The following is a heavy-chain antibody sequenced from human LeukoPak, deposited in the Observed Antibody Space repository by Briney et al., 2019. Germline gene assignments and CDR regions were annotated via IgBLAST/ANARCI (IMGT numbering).Heavy chain of an antibody. CDR3: AREPLYGSGSYAFDI. D-gene: IGHD3-10*01. CDR1: GYTFTGYY. CDR2: INPNSGGT. V-gene: IGHV1-2*02. J-gene: IGHJ3*02. Sequence: ASVKVSCKASGYTFTGYYMHWVRQAPGQGLEWMGWINPNSGGTNYAQKFQGRVTMTRDTSTSTAYMELSRLRSDDTAVYYCAREPLYGSGSYAFDIWGQGTMVTVSS.